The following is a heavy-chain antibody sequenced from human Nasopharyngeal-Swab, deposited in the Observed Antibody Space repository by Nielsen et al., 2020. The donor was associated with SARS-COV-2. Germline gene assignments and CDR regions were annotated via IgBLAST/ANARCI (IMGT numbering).Heavy chain of an antibody. Sequence: ASVKVSCKASGYTFTSYAMHWVRQAPGQRLEWMGWINAGNGNTKYSQKFQGRVTITRDTSASTAYMELSSLRSEDTAVYYCARDGDYYYYMDVWGKGTTVTVSS. V-gene: IGHV1-3*01. J-gene: IGHJ6*03. CDR1: GYTFTSYA. CDR2: INAGNGNT. CDR3: ARDGDYYYYMDV. D-gene: IGHD3-10*01.